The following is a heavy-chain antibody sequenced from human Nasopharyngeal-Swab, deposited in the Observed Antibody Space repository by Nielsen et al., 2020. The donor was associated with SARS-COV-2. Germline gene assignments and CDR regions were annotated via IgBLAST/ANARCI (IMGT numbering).Heavy chain of an antibody. CDR1: GGSFSGYS. V-gene: IGHV4-34*01. J-gene: IGHJ5*02. D-gene: IGHD3-9*01. CDR3: AKDSPLYYDILTGYQKRYNWFDP. CDR2: INHSGGT. Sequence: GSLRLSCGVYGGSFSGYSWSWIRQPPGKGLEWIGEINHSGGTNYNPSLKSRVTISVDTSKNQFSLKLSSVTAADAAVYYCAKDSPLYYDILTGYQKRYNWFDPWGQGTLVTVSS.